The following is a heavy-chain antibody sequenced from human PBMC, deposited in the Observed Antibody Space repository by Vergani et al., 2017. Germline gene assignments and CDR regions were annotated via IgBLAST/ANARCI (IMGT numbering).Heavy chain of an antibody. CDR2: ISSGGGDI. CDR3: TTAWGLYYLHGEYFQY. V-gene: IGHV3-23*04. CDR1: GFTFDTYT. D-gene: IGHD3-10*01. J-gene: IGHJ1*01. Sequence: EVRLVESGGGLVQPGGSLRLSCAASGFTFDTYTMAYVRQAPGKGLEWVATISSGGGDIFYADSVKGRFTISRDNSKNTLFLQMNSLKDEDTAVYYCTTAWGLYYLHGEYFQYWGRGTLVSVSS.